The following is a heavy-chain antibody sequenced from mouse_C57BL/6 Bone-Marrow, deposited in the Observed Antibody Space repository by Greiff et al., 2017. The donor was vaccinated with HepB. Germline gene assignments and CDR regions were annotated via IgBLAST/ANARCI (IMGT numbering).Heavy chain of an antibody. D-gene: IGHD6-1*01. J-gene: IGHJ4*01. CDR1: GYTFTDYY. CDR3: ARSVCPYAMDY. Sequence: VQLQQSGAELVRPGASVKLSCKASGYTFTDYYINWVKQRPGQGLEWIARIYPGSGNTYYNEKFKGKATLTAEKSSSTAYMQLSSLTSEDAAVYFYARSVCPYAMDYWGQGTSVTVSS. V-gene: IGHV1-76*01. CDR2: IYPGSGNT.